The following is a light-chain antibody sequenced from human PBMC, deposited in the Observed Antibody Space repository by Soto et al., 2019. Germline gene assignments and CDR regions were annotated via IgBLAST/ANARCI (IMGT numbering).Light chain of an antibody. CDR1: SSNVGSYNY. CDR2: EVS. J-gene: IGLJ3*02. Sequence: QSALTQPASVSGSPGQSITISCTGTSSNVGSYNYVSWYQQHPGKAPKPMIYEVSNRPSGVSNRFSGSKSGNTASLTISGLQDEDEADYYCSSYTSSTTWVFGGGTKVTVL. CDR3: SSYTSSTTWV. V-gene: IGLV2-14*01.